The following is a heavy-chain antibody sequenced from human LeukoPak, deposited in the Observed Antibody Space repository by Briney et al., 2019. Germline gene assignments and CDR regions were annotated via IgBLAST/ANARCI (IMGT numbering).Heavy chain of an antibody. CDR3: ARVAYSSSSGYYYMDV. CDR1: GYTFTSYY. J-gene: IGHJ6*03. V-gene: IGHV1-46*01. Sequence: ASVKVSCKASGYTFTSYYMHWVRQAPGQGLEWMGIINPSGGSTSYAQKFQGRVTMTRDTSTSTVYMELSSLRSEDTAVYYCARVAYSSSSGYYYMDVWGKGTTVTVSS. D-gene: IGHD6-6*01. CDR2: INPSGGST.